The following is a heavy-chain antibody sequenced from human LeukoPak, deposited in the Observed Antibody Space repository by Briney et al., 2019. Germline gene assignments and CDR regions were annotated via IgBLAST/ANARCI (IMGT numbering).Heavy chain of an antibody. CDR2: IYTSGST. J-gene: IGHJ3*02. D-gene: IGHD5-18*01. CDR3: ARDRHLGQLTPFDI. Sequence: PSETLSLTCTVSGGSISSYYWSWIRQPAGKGLEWIGRIYTSGSTNYNPSLKSRVTMSVDTSKNQFSLKLSSVTAADTAIYYCARDRHLGQLTPFDIWGQGTMVTVSS. CDR1: GGSISSYY. V-gene: IGHV4-4*07.